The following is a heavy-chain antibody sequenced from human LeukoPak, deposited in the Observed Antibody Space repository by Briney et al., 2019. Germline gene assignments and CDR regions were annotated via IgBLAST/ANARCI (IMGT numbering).Heavy chain of an antibody. CDR1: GGSISSSGYY. Sequence: SETLSPTCTVSGGSISSSGYYWGWIRQPPGKGLEWSVSIYYSGSTYYNPSLKSRVTISVDTSKSQFSLKLSSVTAADTAVYYCARQNIEVAASYYFDYWGQGTLVTVSS. CDR2: IYYSGST. V-gene: IGHV4-39*01. D-gene: IGHD6-19*01. CDR3: ARQNIEVAASYYFDY. J-gene: IGHJ4*02.